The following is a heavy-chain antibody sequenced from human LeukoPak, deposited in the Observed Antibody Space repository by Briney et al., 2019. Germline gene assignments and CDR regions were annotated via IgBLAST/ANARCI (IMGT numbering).Heavy chain of an antibody. V-gene: IGHV3-48*01. CDR1: GFTFNAFG. D-gene: IGHD2-15*01. Sequence: PGGSLRLSCAASGFTFNAFGMNWVRQAPGKGLEWVSYIGTTSGAIYYADSVKGRFTISRDNSRNTLSLQMNSLRAEDTAIYYCAKDVMRCSGGCIWGQGTLVTVSS. CDR3: AKDVMRCSGGCI. CDR2: IGTTSGAI. J-gene: IGHJ1*01.